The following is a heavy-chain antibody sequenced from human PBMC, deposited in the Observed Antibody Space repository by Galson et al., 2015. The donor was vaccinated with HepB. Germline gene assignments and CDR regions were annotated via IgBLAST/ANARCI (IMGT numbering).Heavy chain of an antibody. CDR1: NFTFSDYY. Sequence: SLRLSCAASNFTFSDYYMSWIRQAPGKGLEWVSYISSSGSYTKYAESVKGRFTISRDNAKNSLYLQMNSLRADDTAIFYCARHNSGWYELPDYWGQGILVTVSS. D-gene: IGHD6-19*01. CDR3: ARHNSGWYELPDY. CDR2: ISSSGSYT. V-gene: IGHV3-11*06. J-gene: IGHJ4*02.